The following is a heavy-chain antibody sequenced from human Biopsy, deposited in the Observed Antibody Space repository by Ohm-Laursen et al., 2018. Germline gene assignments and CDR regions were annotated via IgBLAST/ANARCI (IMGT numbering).Heavy chain of an antibody. CDR1: DGSVRGYY. V-gene: IGHV4-59*02. Sequence: LETLSLTCSVSDGSVRGYYWSWIRQTSGTGLAWIGHIFDDGATNYSPSPSLRGRVTLSIDTSENTFSLTLTSLTRADTGVYYCARVRGSGFFAFDIWGRGTTVSVSS. CDR3: ARVRGSGFFAFDI. CDR2: IFDDGAT. D-gene: IGHD3-3*01. J-gene: IGHJ3*02.